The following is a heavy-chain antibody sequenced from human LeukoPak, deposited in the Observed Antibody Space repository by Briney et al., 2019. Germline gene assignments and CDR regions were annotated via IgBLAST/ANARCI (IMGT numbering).Heavy chain of an antibody. J-gene: IGHJ1*01. V-gene: IGHV3-49*04. D-gene: IGHD3-22*01. CDR3: TTVLSGYTSYGAEYFQH. Sequence: SLRLSCTASGFTFGDYAMSWVRQAPGKGLEWVGFIRSKAYGGTTEYAASVKGRFTISRDDSKSIAYLQMNSLKTEDTAVYYCTTVLSGYTSYGAEYFQHWGQGTLVSVSS. CDR2: IRSKAYGGTT. CDR1: GFTFGDYA.